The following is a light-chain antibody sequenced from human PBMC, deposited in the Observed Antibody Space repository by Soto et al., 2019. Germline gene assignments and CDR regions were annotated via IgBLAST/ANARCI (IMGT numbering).Light chain of an antibody. CDR1: QSLLYKNTYNC. V-gene: IGKV2-28*01. J-gene: IGKJ2*01. CDR3: MQALQTPPT. Sequence: DIVMTQSPLSLPVTPGEPASISCRSSQSLLYKNTYNCLDWYLQKPGQSPQLLIYLGSNRASGVPDRFSGSGSGTDFTLKISRVEAEDVGIYYCMQALQTPPTFGQGTKLEIK. CDR2: LGS.